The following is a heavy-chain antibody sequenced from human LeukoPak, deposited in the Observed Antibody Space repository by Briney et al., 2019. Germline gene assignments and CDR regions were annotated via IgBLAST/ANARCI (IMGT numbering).Heavy chain of an antibody. V-gene: IGHV3-30*04. CDR3: ARDSARVRGVTPFYYFDY. J-gene: IGHJ4*02. CDR2: ISYDGSTE. D-gene: IGHD3-10*01. CDR1: GFNFSSYG. Sequence: GGSLRLSCAASGFNFSSYGMHWIRQAPDKGLEWVAFISYDGSTEYYADSVKGRFTISRDNSENTLYLQMNSLRAEGTAVYYCARDSARVRGVTPFYYFDYWGQGTLVTVSS.